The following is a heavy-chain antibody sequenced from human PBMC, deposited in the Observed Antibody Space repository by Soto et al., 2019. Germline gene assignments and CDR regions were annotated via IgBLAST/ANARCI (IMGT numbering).Heavy chain of an antibody. V-gene: IGHV4-30-4*01. J-gene: IGHJ4*02. CDR2: IYYSGST. Sequence: SLSLTCTVSGGSISSGDYYWSWIRQPPGKGLEWIGYIYYSGSTYYNPSLKSRVTISVDTSKNQFSLKLSSVTAAYTAVYYCARVDTAMVTRYWGQGTLVTAPQ. CDR1: GGSISSGDYY. D-gene: IGHD5-18*01. CDR3: ARVDTAMVTRY.